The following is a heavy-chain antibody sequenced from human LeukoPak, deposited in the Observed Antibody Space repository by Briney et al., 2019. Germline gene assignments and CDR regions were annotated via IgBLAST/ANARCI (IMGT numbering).Heavy chain of an antibody. V-gene: IGHV5-51*01. CDR3: ARRSDYGGIQEFYFDY. J-gene: IGHJ4*02. CDR1: GYIFTSYW. D-gene: IGHD4-23*01. Sequence: GEALEISCKGSGYIFTSYWIGWGRPLPGKGLEWMGIIYPGDSDTIYSPSFQGQVTISADKSISTAYLQWSSLKAADTAMYYCARRSDYGGIQEFYFDYWGQGTLVTISS. CDR2: IYPGDSDT.